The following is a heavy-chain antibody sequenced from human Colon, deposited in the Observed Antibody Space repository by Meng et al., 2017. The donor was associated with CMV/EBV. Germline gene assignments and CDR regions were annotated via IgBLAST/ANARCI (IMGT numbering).Heavy chain of an antibody. CDR1: GFTFSDYL. V-gene: IGHV3-69-1*02. CDR3: ARDVGVPGTSDS. J-gene: IGHJ4*02. D-gene: IGHD3-10*01. CDR2: ILNSGTHV. Sequence: GESLKISCAASGFTFSDYLMSWFRQVPGKGLEWVSSILNSGTHVYYADSVEGRFTISRDNAKNSVYLQMDRLRVEDTAIYYCARDVGVPGTSDSWGQGALVTVSS.